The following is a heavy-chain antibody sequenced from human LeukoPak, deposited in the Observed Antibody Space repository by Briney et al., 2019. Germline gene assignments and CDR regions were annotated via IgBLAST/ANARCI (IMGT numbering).Heavy chain of an antibody. J-gene: IGHJ6*02. CDR3: ARWGSSWYNYYYYGTDV. D-gene: IGHD6-13*01. V-gene: IGHV1-8*01. CDR2: MNPNSGNT. Sequence: ASVKVSCKASGYTFTSYDINWVRQATGQGLEWMGWMNPNSGNTGYAQKFQGRVTMTRNTSISTAYMELSSLRSEDTAVYYCARWGSSWYNYYYYGTDVWGQGTTVTVSS. CDR1: GYTFTSYD.